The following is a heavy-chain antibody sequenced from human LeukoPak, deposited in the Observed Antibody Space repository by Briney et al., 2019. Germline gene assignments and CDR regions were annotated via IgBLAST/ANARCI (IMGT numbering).Heavy chain of an antibody. D-gene: IGHD5-18*01. Sequence: PSETLSLTCAVSGGSISSSNWWSWVRQTPGKGLEWIGEIYHSGSTNYNPSLKSRVTISVDTSKNQFSLKLSSVTAADTAVYYCARAPGYSYGYYFDYWGQGTLVTVSS. J-gene: IGHJ4*02. CDR2: IYHSGST. CDR1: GGSISSSNW. CDR3: ARAPGYSYGYYFDY. V-gene: IGHV4-4*02.